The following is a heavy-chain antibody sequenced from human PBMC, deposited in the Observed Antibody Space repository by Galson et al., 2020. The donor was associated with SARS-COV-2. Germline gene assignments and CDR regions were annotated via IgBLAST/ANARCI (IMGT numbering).Heavy chain of an antibody. CDR2: IPSSDGGT. J-gene: IGHJ4*02. CDR3: VKGHWHDD. D-gene: IGHD1-1*01. CDR1: GFTFNTYD. Sequence: GGSLRISCAASGFTFNTYDMTWVRQAPGKGLEWVSVIPSSDGGTYYADSLKGRFTVSRDNSKSTLFLQMNSLRAEDTAVYYCVKGHWHDDWGQGTLVTVSS. V-gene: IGHV3-23*05.